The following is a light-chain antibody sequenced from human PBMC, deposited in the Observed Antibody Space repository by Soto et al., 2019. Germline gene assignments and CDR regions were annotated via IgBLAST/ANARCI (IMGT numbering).Light chain of an antibody. V-gene: IGKV1-8*01. Sequence: AIRMTQSPSSLSASTGDRVTITCRASQGISSYLAWYQQKPGKAPKLLIYAASTLQSGVPSRFIGSGSGTDFTLTISSLQSEDFATYYCQQYYRYPLTFGGGTKVEIK. J-gene: IGKJ4*01. CDR2: AAS. CDR3: QQYYRYPLT. CDR1: QGISSY.